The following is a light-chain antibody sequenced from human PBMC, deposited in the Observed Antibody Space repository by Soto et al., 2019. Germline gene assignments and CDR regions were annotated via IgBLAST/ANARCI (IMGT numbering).Light chain of an antibody. J-gene: IGKJ1*01. Sequence: IVLTQSPGTLSLSPGETATLSCRASQSVGSTFLTWYQQKPGQAPRLLIYGASSRATGIPDRFSGSGSGTDFTLTISRLEPEDFAVYYCQQYGSSSWTFGQGTKVDIK. CDR3: QQYGSSSWT. V-gene: IGKV3-20*01. CDR1: QSVGSTF. CDR2: GAS.